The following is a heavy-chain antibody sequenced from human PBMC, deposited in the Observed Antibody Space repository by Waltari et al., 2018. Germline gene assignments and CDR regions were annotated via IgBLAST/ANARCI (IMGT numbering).Heavy chain of an antibody. D-gene: IGHD5-18*01. J-gene: IGHJ6*03. Sequence: QVQLVESGGGLVKPGGSLRLSFAASGFSFSDYCMGWFRQAPGKGLECVSHITVSGTTIAYADSVKGRFTVSRDNDKNSLYLEMNSLKTDDTAVYYCARIGHGYSYADYYMDLWGKGTTVTVSS. CDR2: ITVSGTTI. V-gene: IGHV3-11*01. CDR1: GFSFSDYC. CDR3: ARIGHGYSYADYYMDL.